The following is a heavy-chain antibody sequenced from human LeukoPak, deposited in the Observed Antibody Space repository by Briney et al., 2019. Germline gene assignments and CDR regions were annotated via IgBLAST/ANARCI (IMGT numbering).Heavy chain of an antibody. CDR2: ISAYNGNT. V-gene: IGHV1-18*01. D-gene: IGHD4-23*01. CDR3: ARWIYYGGTTGVDY. Sequence: SVKLSCKASGYTFTSYGISWVRQAPGQGLEWTGWISAYNGNTNYAQKLQGRVTMTTDTSTSTAYMELRSLRSDDTAVYYCARWIYYGGTTGVDYWGQGIMVTVPS. CDR1: GYTFTSYG. J-gene: IGHJ4*02.